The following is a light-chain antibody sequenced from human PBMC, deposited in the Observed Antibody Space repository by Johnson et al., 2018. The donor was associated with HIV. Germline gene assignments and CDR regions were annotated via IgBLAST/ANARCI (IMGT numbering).Light chain of an antibody. J-gene: IGLJ1*01. CDR3: GTWDSSLRAIYV. V-gene: IGLV1-51*01. CDR2: DNN. Sequence: QAVLTQPPSVSAAPGQKVTISCSGSSSNIGNNYVSWYQQLPGTAPKPLIYDNNKRPSGIPDRFSGSKSGTSATLGITGLQHGVAADYYCGTWDSSLRAIYVCGAGTKVTVL. CDR1: SSNIGNNY.